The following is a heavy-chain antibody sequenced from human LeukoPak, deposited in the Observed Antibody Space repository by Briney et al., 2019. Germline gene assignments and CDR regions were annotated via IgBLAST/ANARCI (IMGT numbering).Heavy chain of an antibody. Sequence: ASVKVSCKVSGYTLTELSMHWVRQAPGKGLEWMGGFDPEDGETIYALKFQGRVTMTEDTSTDTAYMELSSPRSEDTAVYYCAANYYDSSGGVDYWGQGTLVTVSS. J-gene: IGHJ4*02. D-gene: IGHD3-22*01. CDR1: GYTLTELS. V-gene: IGHV1-24*01. CDR3: AANYYDSSGGVDY. CDR2: FDPEDGET.